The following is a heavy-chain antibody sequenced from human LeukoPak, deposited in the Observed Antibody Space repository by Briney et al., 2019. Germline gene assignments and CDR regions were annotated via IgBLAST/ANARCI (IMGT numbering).Heavy chain of an antibody. CDR2: INAGNGNT. Sequence: ASVKVSCKASGYTFTSYAMHWVRQAPGQRLEWMGWINAGNGNTKYSQKFQGRVTITRDTSASTAYMELSSLRSEDTAVYYCARVRMRRYFDWLSTNNWFDPWGQGTLVTVSS. J-gene: IGHJ5*02. D-gene: IGHD3-9*01. CDR3: ARVRMRRYFDWLSTNNWFDP. CDR1: GYTFTSYA. V-gene: IGHV1-3*01.